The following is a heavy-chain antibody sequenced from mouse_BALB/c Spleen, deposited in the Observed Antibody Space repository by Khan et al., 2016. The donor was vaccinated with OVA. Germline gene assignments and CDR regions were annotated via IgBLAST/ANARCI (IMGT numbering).Heavy chain of an antibody. CDR1: GYSINNNYA. CDR3: ARGNYYGYYVDY. J-gene: IGHJ2*01. D-gene: IGHD1-1*01. CDR2: ISYSGST. V-gene: IGHV3-2*02. Sequence: VQLKESGPGLVKPSQSLSLTCTVTGYSINNNYAWNWIRQFPGNKLEWMGYISYSGSTNYNPSLKSRISITRDTSKNQFFLQLNSVTTEDTATYDCARGNYYGYYVDYWGQGTTLTVSS.